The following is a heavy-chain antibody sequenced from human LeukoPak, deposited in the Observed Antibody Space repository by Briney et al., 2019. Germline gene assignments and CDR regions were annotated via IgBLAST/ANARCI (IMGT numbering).Heavy chain of an antibody. CDR2: ISGSGGST. J-gene: IGHJ4*02. CDR3: AKVPQPSIVVVPAAWLEYYFDY. CDR1: GFTFSSYA. D-gene: IGHD2-2*01. V-gene: IGHV3-23*01. Sequence: GGSLRLSCAASGFTFSSYAMSWVRQAPGKGLEWVSAISGSGGSTYYADSVKGRFTISRDNSKNTLYLQMNSLRAEDTAVYYCAKVPQPSIVVVPAAWLEYYFDYWGQGTLVTVSS.